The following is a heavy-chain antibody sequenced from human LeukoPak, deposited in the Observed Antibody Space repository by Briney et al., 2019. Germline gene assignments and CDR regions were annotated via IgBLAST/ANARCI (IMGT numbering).Heavy chain of an antibody. V-gene: IGHV3-64*01. D-gene: IGHD4-23*01. CDR3: VRDLRWSFDY. J-gene: IGHJ4*02. CDR2: ISSNGGST. Sequence: GGSLRLSCAASGFTFSSYAMHWVRQAPGKGLEYVSAISSNGGSTYYANSVKGRFTISRDNSKNSLYLQMNSLRAEDTAVYYCVRDLRWSFDYWGQGTLVTVSS. CDR1: GFTFSSYA.